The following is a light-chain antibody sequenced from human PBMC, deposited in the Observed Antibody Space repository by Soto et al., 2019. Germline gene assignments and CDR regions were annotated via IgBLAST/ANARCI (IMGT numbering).Light chain of an antibody. V-gene: IGLV1-40*01. J-gene: IGLJ1*01. CDR2: GNS. CDR1: SSNIGAGYD. CDR3: QSYDSSLSGYV. Sequence: QSVLTQPPSVYGAPGQRVTISCTGSSSNIGAGYDVHWYQQLPGTAPKLLIYGNSNRPSGVPDRFSGSKSGTSASLAITGLQVEDESDYYCQSYDSSLSGYVFGTGTKLTVL.